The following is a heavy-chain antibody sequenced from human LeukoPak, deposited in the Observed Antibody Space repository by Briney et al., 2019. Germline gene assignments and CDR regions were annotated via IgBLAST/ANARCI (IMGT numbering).Heavy chain of an antibody. CDR2: IYYSGST. Sequence: PSETLSLTCTVSGGSISSYYWSWIRQPPGKGLEWIGYIYYSGSTNYNPSLKSRVTISVDTSKNQFSLKLSSVTAADTAVYYCARLSSSSPFDPLGQGTLVTVSS. V-gene: IGHV4-59*08. J-gene: IGHJ5*02. CDR3: ARLSSSSPFDP. CDR1: GGSISSYY. D-gene: IGHD6-13*01.